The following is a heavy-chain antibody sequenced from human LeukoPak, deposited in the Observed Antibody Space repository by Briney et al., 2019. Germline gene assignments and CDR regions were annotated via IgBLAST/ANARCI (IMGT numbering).Heavy chain of an antibody. CDR2: ISGSGGST. D-gene: IGHD3-16*01. Sequence: GGSLRLSCAASGVTFSSYAMSLVRQAPGKGLEWVSAISGSGGSTYYADSVKGRFTISRDNSKNTLYLQMNSLRAEDTAVYYCAKVGVWNPSTFDYWGQGTLVTVSS. J-gene: IGHJ4*02. CDR3: AKVGVWNPSTFDY. V-gene: IGHV3-23*01. CDR1: GVTFSSYA.